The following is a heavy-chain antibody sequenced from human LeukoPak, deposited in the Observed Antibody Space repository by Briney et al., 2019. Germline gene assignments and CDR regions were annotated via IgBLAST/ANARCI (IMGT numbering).Heavy chain of an antibody. CDR1: GGSISSGDYY. V-gene: IGHV4-31*03. J-gene: IGHJ4*02. CDR2: IYYSGST. CDR3: ARCVDTAMDY. D-gene: IGHD5-18*01. Sequence: SETLSLTCTVSGGSISSGDYYWSWIRQHPGKGLEWIGYIYYSGSTYYNPSLKSRVTISVDTSKNQFSLKLSSVTAADTAVYYCARCVDTAMDYWGQGTLVTVSS.